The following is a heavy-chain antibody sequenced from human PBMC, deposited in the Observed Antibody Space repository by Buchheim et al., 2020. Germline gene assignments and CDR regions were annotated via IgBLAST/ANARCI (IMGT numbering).Heavy chain of an antibody. D-gene: IGHD2-2*02. CDR2: IIPILGIA. CDR3: ARPAPYCSSTSCYIQYFDL. Sequence: QVQLVQPGAEVKKPGSSVKVSCKASGGTFSSYAISWVRQAPGQGLEWMGRIIPILGIANYAQKFQGRVTITADKSTSTAYMELSSLRSEDTAVYYCARPAPYCSSTSCYIQYFDLWGRGTL. CDR1: GGTFSSYA. J-gene: IGHJ2*01. V-gene: IGHV1-69*04.